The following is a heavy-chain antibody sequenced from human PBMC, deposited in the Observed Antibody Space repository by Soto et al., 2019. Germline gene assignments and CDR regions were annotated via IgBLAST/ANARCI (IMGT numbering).Heavy chain of an antibody. J-gene: IGHJ4*02. D-gene: IGHD4-17*01. CDR2: INHSGST. Sequence: QVQLQQWGAGLLKPSETLSLTCAVYGGSFSGYYWSWIRQPPGKGLEWIGKINHSGSTNYNPSLKSRVTISVDTSKNQFYLKLSSVTAADTAVYYCARDYGGNVFDYWGQGTLVTVSS. CDR1: GGSFSGYY. CDR3: ARDYGGNVFDY. V-gene: IGHV4-34*01.